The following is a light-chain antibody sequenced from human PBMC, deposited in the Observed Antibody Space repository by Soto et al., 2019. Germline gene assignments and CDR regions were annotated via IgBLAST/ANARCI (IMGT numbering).Light chain of an antibody. CDR1: QSVSRY. J-gene: IGKJ4*02. V-gene: IGKV3-11*01. Sequence: EMVVTRCRDTGSLSPGESATLACWASQSVSRYLAWYKQKPGQTPRLLIYDASNRAAGIPARFSGSGSGTDFTLTISSLEPEDFAVYYCQKRSNWPLTFGGGTKVDIK. CDR2: DAS. CDR3: QKRSNWPLT.